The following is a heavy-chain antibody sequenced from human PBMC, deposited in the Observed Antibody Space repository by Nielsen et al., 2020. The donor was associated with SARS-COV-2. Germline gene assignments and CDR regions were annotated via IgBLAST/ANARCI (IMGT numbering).Heavy chain of an antibody. Sequence: GGSLRLPCAASGFTFSSYSMNWVRQAPGKGLEWVSSISSSSSYIYYADSVKGRFTISRDNAKNSLYLQMNSLRAEDTAVYYCARDLGSSSGYYYGMDVWGQGTTVTVSS. CDR3: ARDLGSSSGYYYGMDV. D-gene: IGHD6-6*01. J-gene: IGHJ6*02. V-gene: IGHV3-21*01. CDR1: GFTFSSYS. CDR2: ISSSSSYI.